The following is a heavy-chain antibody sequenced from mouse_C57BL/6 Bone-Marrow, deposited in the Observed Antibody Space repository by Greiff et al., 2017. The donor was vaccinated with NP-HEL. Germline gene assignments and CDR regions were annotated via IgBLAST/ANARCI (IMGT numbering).Heavy chain of an antibody. V-gene: IGHV5-4*01. CDR1: GFTFSSYA. CDR3: AREDGNYGSWFAY. CDR2: ISDGGSYT. D-gene: IGHD2-1*01. J-gene: IGHJ3*01. Sequence: EVKLMESGGGLVKPGGSLKLSCAASGFTFSSYAMSWVRQTPEKRLEWVATISDGGSYTYYPDNVKGRFTISRDNAKNNLYLLMSHLKSEDTAMYYCAREDGNYGSWFAYWGQGTLVTVSA.